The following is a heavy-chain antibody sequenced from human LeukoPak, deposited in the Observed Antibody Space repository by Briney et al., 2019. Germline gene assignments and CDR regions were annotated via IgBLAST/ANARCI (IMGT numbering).Heavy chain of an antibody. J-gene: IGHJ4*02. CDR3: SRDLGTTETGDDY. D-gene: IGHD4-17*01. Sequence: GGSLRLSCTTSGFTFCDYRINWVRQAPGKGREWVGVIRGKASGGTTDYAASVKGNFTISRDDSKSIAYLQMSSLKIEDTAVYYCSRDLGTTETGDDYWGQGTLVTVSS. CDR1: GFTFCDYR. V-gene: IGHV3-49*04. CDR2: IRGKASGGTT.